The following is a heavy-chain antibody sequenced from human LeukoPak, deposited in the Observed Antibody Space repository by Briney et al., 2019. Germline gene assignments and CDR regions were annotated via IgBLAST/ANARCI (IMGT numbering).Heavy chain of an antibody. CDR1: GFTFSTYE. CDR2: ISSSGTNT. J-gene: IGHJ4*02. CDR3: VKGYCSSISCFGDY. V-gene: IGHV3-48*03. D-gene: IGHD2-2*01. Sequence: PGGSLRLSCAASGFTFSTYELNWVRLAPGRGLEWVSYISSSGTNTYYADSVRGRFTISRDNSKNTLYLQMSSLRAEDTAVYYCVKGYCSSISCFGDYWGQGTLVTFSS.